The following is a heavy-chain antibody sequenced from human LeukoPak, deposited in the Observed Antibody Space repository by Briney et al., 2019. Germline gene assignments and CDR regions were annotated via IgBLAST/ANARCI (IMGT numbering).Heavy chain of an antibody. V-gene: IGHV4-30-4*07. CDR2: IYYSGST. CDR3: ARDSVYSGSSLDY. J-gene: IGHJ4*02. Sequence: SETLSLTCAVSGDSISSGGYSWSWIRQPPGKGLEWIGYIYYSGSTYYNPSLKSRVTISVDTSKNQFSLKLSSVTAADAAVYYCARDSVYSGSSLDYWGQGALVTVSS. D-gene: IGHD1-26*01. CDR1: GDSISSGGYS.